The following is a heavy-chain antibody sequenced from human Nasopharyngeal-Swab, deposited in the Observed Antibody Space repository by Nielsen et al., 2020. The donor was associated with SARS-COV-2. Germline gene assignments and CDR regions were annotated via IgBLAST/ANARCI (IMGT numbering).Heavy chain of an antibody. CDR3: ARGYCSGGNCSFDY. CDR2: IYYSGST. J-gene: IGHJ4*02. D-gene: IGHD2-15*01. Sequence: SETLSLTCTVSGGSISSYYWSWIRQPPGKGLEWIGYIYYSGSTNYNPSLKSRVTISVDKSKNQFSLKLSSVTAADTAVYYCARGYCSGGNCSFDYWGQGTLVTVSS. V-gene: IGHV4-59*12. CDR1: GGSISSYY.